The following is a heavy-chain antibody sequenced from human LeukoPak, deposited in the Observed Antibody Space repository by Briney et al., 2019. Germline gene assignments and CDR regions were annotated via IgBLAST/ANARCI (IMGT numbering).Heavy chain of an antibody. CDR2: IYSGGST. Sequence: GGSLRLSCAASGFTVSSNYMSWVRQAPGKGLEWVSVIYSGGSTYYADSVKGRFTISRDNSKNTLYLQMNSLRAEDTAVYYCARDFAGIYNWSDPWGQGTLVTVSS. D-gene: IGHD3-10*01. CDR1: GFTVSSNY. V-gene: IGHV3-66*01. CDR3: ARDFAGIYNWSDP. J-gene: IGHJ5*02.